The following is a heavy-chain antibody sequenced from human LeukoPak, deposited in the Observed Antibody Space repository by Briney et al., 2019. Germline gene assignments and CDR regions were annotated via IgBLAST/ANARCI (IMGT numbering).Heavy chain of an antibody. Sequence: GGSLGLSCAASGFTFSSYWMSWVRQAPGKGLEWVANIKQDGSEKYYVDSVKGRFTISRDNAKNSLYLQMNSLRAEDTAVYYCARVPYSSGWYVTYWGQGTLVTVSS. V-gene: IGHV3-7*01. D-gene: IGHD6-19*01. CDR1: GFTFSSYW. J-gene: IGHJ4*02. CDR2: IKQDGSEK. CDR3: ARVPYSSGWYVTY.